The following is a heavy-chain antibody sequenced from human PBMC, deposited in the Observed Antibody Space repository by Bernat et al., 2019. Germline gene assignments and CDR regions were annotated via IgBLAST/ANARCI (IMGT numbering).Heavy chain of an antibody. J-gene: IGHJ4*02. D-gene: IGHD3-22*01. CDR2: ISYDGSNK. V-gene: IGHV3-30*18. CDR3: ANLFDSSGQLIQRGVDY. Sequence: QVQLVESGGGVVQPGRSLRLSCAASGFTFSSYGMHWVRQAPGKGLEWVAVISYDGSNKYYADSVKGRFTISRDNSKNTLYLQMNSLRAEDTAVYYCANLFDSSGQLIQRGVDYWGQGTLVTVSS. CDR1: GFTFSSYG.